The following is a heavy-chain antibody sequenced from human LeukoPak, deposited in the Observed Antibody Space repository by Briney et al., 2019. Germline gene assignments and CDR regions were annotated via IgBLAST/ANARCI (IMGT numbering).Heavy chain of an antibody. J-gene: IGHJ4*02. CDR1: GFTFSSYG. Sequence: NPGGSLRLSCAASGFTFSSYGMHWVRQAPGKGLEWVAVISYDGSNKYYADSVKGRFTISRDNSKNTLYLQMNSLRAGDTAVYYCAKDSTTVTNYGSFDYWGQGTLVTVSS. CDR2: ISYDGSNK. CDR3: AKDSTTVTNYGSFDY. D-gene: IGHD4-17*01. V-gene: IGHV3-30*18.